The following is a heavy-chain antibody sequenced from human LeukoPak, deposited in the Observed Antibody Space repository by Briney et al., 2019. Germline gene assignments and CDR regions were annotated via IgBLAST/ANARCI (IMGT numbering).Heavy chain of an antibody. CDR2: IWDDGSKT. Sequence: PGGSLRLSCAASGFTFSNYGMHWVRQAPGKGLEWVAVIWDDGSKTYYTDSVKGRFTISRDNSKNTLYLQMNSLRAEDTAVYSCTRTRGCSSTSCYADYWGQGTLVTVSS. CDR3: TRTRGCSSTSCYADY. V-gene: IGHV3-33*01. J-gene: IGHJ4*02. D-gene: IGHD2-2*01. CDR1: GFTFSNYG.